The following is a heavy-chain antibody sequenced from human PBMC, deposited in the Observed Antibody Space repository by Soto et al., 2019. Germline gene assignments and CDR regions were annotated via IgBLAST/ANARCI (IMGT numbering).Heavy chain of an antibody. V-gene: IGHV4-30-4*01. CDR1: GGSISRGDYY. CDR3: ARGAYYFDY. CDR2: IYYSGTT. Sequence: TLSLTCTVSGGSISRGDYYWSWVRQPPGKGLEWIGYIYYSGTTYYNPSLKSRVTISVDTSKNQFSLNLSSVTAADTAVYYCARGAYYFDYWGQGTLVTVSS. J-gene: IGHJ4*02.